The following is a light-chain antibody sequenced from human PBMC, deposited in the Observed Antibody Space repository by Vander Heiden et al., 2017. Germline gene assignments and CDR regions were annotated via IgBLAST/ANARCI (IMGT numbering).Light chain of an antibody. CDR2: GAS. V-gene: IGKV3-15*01. CDR1: RNSYSN. J-gene: IGKJ4*01. Sequence: EIVMTQSPDTMCVSTGDRATRSCSASRNSYSNLARYQQKPGLAPRLLIQGASTRATEIPARFSASGSWTEFTLAISSLQSEDFAIYYCQQHQDWPLTFGGGTRVEIK. CDR3: QQHQDWPLT.